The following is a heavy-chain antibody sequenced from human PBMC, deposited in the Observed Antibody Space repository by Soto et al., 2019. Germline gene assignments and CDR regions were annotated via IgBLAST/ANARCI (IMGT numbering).Heavy chain of an antibody. CDR2: IYYSGST. V-gene: IGHV4-59*01. J-gene: IGHJ4*02. D-gene: IGHD6-19*01. Sequence: PSETLSLTCTVSGGSISSYYWSWIRQPPGKGLEWIGYIYYSGSTNYNPSLKSRVTISVDTSKNQFSLKLSSVTAAGTAVYYCARTYSSGWYGGDYYFDYWGQGTLVTV. CDR3: ARTYSSGWYGGDYYFDY. CDR1: GGSISSYY.